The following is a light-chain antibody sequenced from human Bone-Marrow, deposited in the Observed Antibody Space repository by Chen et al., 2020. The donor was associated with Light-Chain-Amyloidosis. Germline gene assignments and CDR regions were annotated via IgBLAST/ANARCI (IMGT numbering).Light chain of an antibody. CDR1: SSDV. J-gene: IGLJ3*02. CDR3: SSYATSNTWV. V-gene: IGLV2-14*03. Sequence: QSALTQPASVSGSPGQSITVSCTGASSDVSWYQQHPGKAPKLVIYDVINRPSGVSSRFSGSKSGNTASLTISGLQAEDEADYFCSSYATSNTWVFGGGTKLTVL. CDR2: DVI.